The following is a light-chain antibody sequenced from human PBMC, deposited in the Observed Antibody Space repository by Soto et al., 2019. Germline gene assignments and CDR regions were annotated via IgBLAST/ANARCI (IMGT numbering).Light chain of an antibody. CDR2: EVT. Sequence: QSALTQRASVSGSPGQSITISCTGSSSDVSGYNYVSWYQQHPGKAPKLMIYEVTNRPSGVSNRFSGSKSGNTASLTIFGLQAEDEADYYCSSYTSSSTVIFGGGTKLTVL. V-gene: IGLV2-14*01. CDR3: SSYTSSSTVI. J-gene: IGLJ2*01. CDR1: SSDVSGYNY.